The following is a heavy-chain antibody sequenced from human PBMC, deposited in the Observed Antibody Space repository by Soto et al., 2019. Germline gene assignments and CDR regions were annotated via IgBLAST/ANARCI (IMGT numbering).Heavy chain of an antibody. Sequence: QVQLVQSGAEVKKPGSSVKVSCKASGGTFSSYAISWVRQAPGQGLEWMGGIIPIFGTANYAQKFQGRVTIAADESTSTGYMELSSPRSEDTAVYYCARDMYPNCSGGSCYSNFWFDPWGQGTLVTVSS. CDR3: ARDMYPNCSGGSCYSNFWFDP. CDR1: GGTFSSYA. V-gene: IGHV1-69*01. J-gene: IGHJ5*02. CDR2: IIPIFGTA. D-gene: IGHD2-15*01.